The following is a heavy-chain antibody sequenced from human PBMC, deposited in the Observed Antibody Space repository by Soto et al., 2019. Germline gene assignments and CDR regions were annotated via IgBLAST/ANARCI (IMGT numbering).Heavy chain of an antibody. D-gene: IGHD3-22*01. CDR2: IIPIFGTA. V-gene: IGHV1-69*01. J-gene: IGHJ4*02. CDR1: GGTFSSYA. CDR3: ASLGYYDSSGYYGTDFDY. Sequence: KVSCKASGGTFSSYAISWVRQAPGQGLEWMGGIIPIFGTANYAQKFQGRVTITADESTSTAYMELSSLRSEDTAVYYCASLGYYDSSGYYGTDFDYWGQGTLVTVSS.